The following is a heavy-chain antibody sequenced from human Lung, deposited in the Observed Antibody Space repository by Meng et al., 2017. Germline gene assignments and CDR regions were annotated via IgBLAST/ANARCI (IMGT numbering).Heavy chain of an antibody. Sequence: GQQPQWAAGLLKLSGPLSLPCVVSGGSFSDYYWSWILQPPGKGLEWIGEINHSGSTNYNPSLESRATISVDTSQNNLSLKLSSVTAADSAVYYCARGPTTMAHDFDYWGQGTLVTVSS. CDR2: INHSGST. CDR1: GGSFSDYY. D-gene: IGHD4-11*01. CDR3: ARGPTTMAHDFDY. J-gene: IGHJ4*02. V-gene: IGHV4-34*01.